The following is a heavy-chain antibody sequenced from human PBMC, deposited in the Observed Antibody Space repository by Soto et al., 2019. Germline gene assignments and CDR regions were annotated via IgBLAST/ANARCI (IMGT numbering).Heavy chain of an antibody. J-gene: IGHJ4*02. Sequence: SETLSLTCTVSGGSISSSSYYWGWIRRPPGKGLEWIGSIYYSGSTYYNPSLKSRVTISVDTSKNQFSLKLSSVTAADTAVYYCARQDVGFDYWGQGTLVTVSS. CDR1: GGSISSSSYY. CDR3: ARQDVGFDY. D-gene: IGHD1-26*01. V-gene: IGHV4-39*01. CDR2: IYYSGST.